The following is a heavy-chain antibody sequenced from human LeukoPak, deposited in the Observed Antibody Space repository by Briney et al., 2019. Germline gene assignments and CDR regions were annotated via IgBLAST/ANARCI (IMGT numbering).Heavy chain of an antibody. CDR2: VYNSGDT. CDR1: SGSTSSDY. CDR3: ARLKLGAYFDL. Sequence: KPSETLSLTCTVSSGSTSSDYWSWIRQSPGKGLEWVGYVYNSGDTGKNPSLKSRVTILLDTSKNQCSLKLTSVSAADTAVYYCARLKLGAYFDLWGRGTLVTVSS. J-gene: IGHJ2*01. V-gene: IGHV4-59*08. D-gene: IGHD3-16*01.